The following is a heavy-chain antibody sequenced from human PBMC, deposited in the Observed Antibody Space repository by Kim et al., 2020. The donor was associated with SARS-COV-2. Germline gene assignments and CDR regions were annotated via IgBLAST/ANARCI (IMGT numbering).Heavy chain of an antibody. CDR1: GFSLSHYG. J-gene: IGHJ6*02. D-gene: IGHD3-10*02. Sequence: GGSLRLSCAASGFSLSHYGRMGVLQAPGKGLLWVYPIRNSGRKKHSADPVKGRITIYRDNAENTLYLQINNLRADDTAVYYCARGMFRDGVDVWGQGTTVTVSS. CDR3: ARGMFRDGVDV. V-gene: IGHV3-74*01. CDR2: IRNSGRKK.